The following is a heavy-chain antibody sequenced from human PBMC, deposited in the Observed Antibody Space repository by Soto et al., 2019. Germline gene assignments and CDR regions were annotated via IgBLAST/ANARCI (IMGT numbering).Heavy chain of an antibody. V-gene: IGHV5-51*01. CDR2: IYPSDSDT. D-gene: IGHD2-15*01. J-gene: IGHJ4*02. CDR3: ARKDGAANYYFDY. CDR1: DYGFAEYW. Sequence: PGESLKISCNGSDYGFAEYWIAWVRQMPGKGLEWMGIIYPSDSDTRYSPSFQGKVTISADKSISNAYLQWSSLKASDTAMYYCARKDGAANYYFDYWGQGTLVTVSS.